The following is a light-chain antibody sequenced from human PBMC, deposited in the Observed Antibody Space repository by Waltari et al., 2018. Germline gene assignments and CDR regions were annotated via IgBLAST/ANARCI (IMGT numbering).Light chain of an antibody. J-gene: IGLJ1*01. CDR2: EVS. CDR1: SSDVGRYNL. V-gene: IGLV2-23*02. CDR3: CSYAGSSYV. Sequence: QSALTQPASVSGSPGQAIPISCTGTSSDVGRYNLVSCYQQHPGKAPKLMIYEVSKRPSGVSNRFSGSKSGNTASLTIPGLQAEDEADYYCCSYAGSSYVFGTGTKVTVL.